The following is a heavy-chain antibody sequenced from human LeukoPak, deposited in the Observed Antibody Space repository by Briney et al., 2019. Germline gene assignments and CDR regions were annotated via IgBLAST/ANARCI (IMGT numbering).Heavy chain of an antibody. CDR3: ARDPRELYNWNDNAPRYYYGMDV. D-gene: IGHD1-20*01. CDR1: GFTFSSYG. J-gene: IGHJ6*02. CDR2: IRYDGSNK. V-gene: IGHV3-30*02. Sequence: PGGSLRLSCAASGFTFSSYGMHWVRQAPGKGLEWVAFIRYDGSNKYYADSVKGRFTISRDNAKNSLYLQMNSLRAEDTAVYYCARDPRELYNWNDNAPRYYYGMDVWGQGTTVTVSS.